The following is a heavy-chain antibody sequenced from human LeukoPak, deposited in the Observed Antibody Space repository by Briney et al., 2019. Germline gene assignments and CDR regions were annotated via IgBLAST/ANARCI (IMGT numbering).Heavy chain of an antibody. CDR1: GYSFTSYW. CDR2: IYPGDSDT. V-gene: IGHV5-51*01. CDR3: ARLPNYYDSSGYYYSSYYFDY. D-gene: IGHD3-22*01. J-gene: IGHJ4*02. Sequence: GESLKISCKGSGYSFTSYWIGWVRQMPGKGLEWMGIIYPGDSDTRYSPSFQGQVTISADKSISTAYLQWSSLKASDTAMYSCARLPNYYDSSGYYYSSYYFDYWGQGTLVTVSS.